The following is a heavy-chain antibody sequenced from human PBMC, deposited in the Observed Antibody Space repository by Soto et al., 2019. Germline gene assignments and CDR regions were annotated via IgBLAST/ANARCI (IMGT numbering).Heavy chain of an antibody. CDR3: ARGGYDFWSGYYMTPNWFDP. CDR1: GYTFTSYD. Sequence: ASVKVSCKASGYTFTSYDINWVRPATGQGLEWMGWMNPNSGNTGYAQKFQGRVTMTRNTSISTAYMELSSLRSEDTAVYYCARGGYDFWSGYYMTPNWFDPWGQGTLVTVSS. D-gene: IGHD3-3*01. V-gene: IGHV1-8*01. J-gene: IGHJ5*02. CDR2: MNPNSGNT.